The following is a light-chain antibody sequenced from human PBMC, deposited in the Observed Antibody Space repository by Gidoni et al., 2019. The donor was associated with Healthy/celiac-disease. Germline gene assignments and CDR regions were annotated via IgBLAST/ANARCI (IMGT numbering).Light chain of an antibody. J-gene: IGKJ2*01. V-gene: IGKV1-39*01. CDR1: QSISSY. CDR2: AAS. CDR3: QQSYSTPDT. Sequence: IQMDPAPSSLSASVGDRVTITCRASQSISSYLNWYQQKPGKAPKLLIYAASSLQSGVPSRFSGSGSGTDFTLTISSLQPEDFATYYCQQSYSTPDTFGQGTKLEIK.